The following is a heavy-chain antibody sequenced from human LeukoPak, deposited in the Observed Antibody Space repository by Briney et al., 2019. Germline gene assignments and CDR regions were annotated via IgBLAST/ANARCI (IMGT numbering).Heavy chain of an antibody. CDR1: GFTFSTYS. CDR2: ISSSSTYI. V-gene: IGHV3-21*01. J-gene: IGHJ4*02. D-gene: IGHD3-10*01. CDR3: ARAWGSGSYYRGSDY. Sequence: PGGSLRLSCAVSGFTFSTYSMNWVRQAPGKGLEWVSSISSSSTYIYYADSVKGRFTTSRDDAKNSLYLQMNSLRAEDTAVYYCARAWGSGSYYRGSDYWGQGTLVTVSS.